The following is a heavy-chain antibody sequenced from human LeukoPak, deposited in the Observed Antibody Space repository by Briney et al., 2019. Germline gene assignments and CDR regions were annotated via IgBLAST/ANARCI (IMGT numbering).Heavy chain of an antibody. D-gene: IGHD3-10*01. CDR3: ARAAHTTYVLGRYYYYAMDV. CDR1: GFTFSSYT. V-gene: IGHV3-30-3*01. Sequence: GGSLRLSCAASGFTFSSYTMDWVRQAPGKGLEWVAPISYAGSNNYYADSVKGRFTISSDNPKNTLYLQMDSLRAEDTAVYYCARAAHTTYVLGRYYYYAMDVWGQGTTVTVSS. CDR2: ISYAGSNN. J-gene: IGHJ6*02.